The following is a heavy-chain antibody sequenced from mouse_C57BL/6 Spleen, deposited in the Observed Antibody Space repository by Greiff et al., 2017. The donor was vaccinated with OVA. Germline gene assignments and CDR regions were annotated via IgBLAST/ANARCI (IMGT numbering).Heavy chain of an antibody. CDR2: INPNNGGT. D-gene: IGHD2-2*01. J-gene: IGHJ4*01. CDR3: ASRDDGYDDAMDY. CDR1: GYTFTDYY. V-gene: IGHV1-26*01. Sequence: EVQLQQSGPELVKPGASVKISCKASGYTFTDYYMNWVKQSHGKSLEWIGDINPNNGGTSYNQKFKGKATLTVDKSSSTAYMELRCLTSEDSAVDYCASRDDGYDDAMDYWGQGTSVTVSA.